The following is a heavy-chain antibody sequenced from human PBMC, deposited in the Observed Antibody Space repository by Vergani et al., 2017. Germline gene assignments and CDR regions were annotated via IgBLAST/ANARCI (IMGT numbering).Heavy chain of an antibody. V-gene: IGHV4-59*01. D-gene: IGHD3-9*01. Sequence: QVQLQESGPGLVKPSDPLSLPCTLSGCSIISYYWSWFRQPPGKGLEWFCYIYYSGSTNYNPSLKSRVTISVDTSKNQFSLKLSSVTAADTAVYYCAREWLTLTGYLGGMDVWGQGTTVTVSS. CDR2: IYYSGST. CDR1: GCSIISYY. J-gene: IGHJ6*02. CDR3: AREWLTLTGYLGGMDV.